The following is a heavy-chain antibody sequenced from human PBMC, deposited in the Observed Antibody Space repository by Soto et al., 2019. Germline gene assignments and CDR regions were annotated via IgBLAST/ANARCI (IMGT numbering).Heavy chain of an antibody. CDR2: IKGDGRRN. Sequence: DVQLVESGGGLVQPGGSLRLACAASGFTFNTYWMTWVRQAPGKGLEWVANIKGDGRRNHYVDSVEGRFTISRDNAKNSLFLQMNSLRVDDTAVYYCARDSSPGSGNVWYAAFDVWGQGTKVTVSS. CDR3: ARDSSPGSGNVWYAAFDV. D-gene: IGHD6-19*01. V-gene: IGHV3-7*01. CDR1: GFTFNTYW. J-gene: IGHJ3*01.